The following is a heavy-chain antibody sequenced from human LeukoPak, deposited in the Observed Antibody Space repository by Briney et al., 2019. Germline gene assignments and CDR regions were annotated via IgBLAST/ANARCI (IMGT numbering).Heavy chain of an antibody. V-gene: IGHV1-2*02. J-gene: IGHJ4*02. CDR3: ARATGDYGDFLFDY. CDR2: INPNSGGT. CDR1: GYTFTGYY. Sequence: ASVKVSCKASGYTFTGYYMHWVRQAPGQGLEWMGWINPNSGGTNYAQKFQGRVTMTRDTSISTAYMELSRLRSDDTAVNYCARATGDYGDFLFDYWGQGTLVTVSS. D-gene: IGHD4-17*01.